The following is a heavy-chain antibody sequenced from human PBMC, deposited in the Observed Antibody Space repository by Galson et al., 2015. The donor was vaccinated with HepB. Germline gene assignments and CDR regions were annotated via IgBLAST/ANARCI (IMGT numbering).Heavy chain of an antibody. CDR2: INPNSGGT. D-gene: IGHD6-19*01. CDR3: ARDSQGGWYAVDY. V-gene: IGHV1-2*04. Sequence: SVKVSCKASGYTFTGYYMHWVRQAPGQGLEWMGWINPNSGGTKYAQKFQGWVTMTRDTSISTAYMELSRLRSDDTAVYYCARDSQGGWYAVDYWGQGTLVTVSS. J-gene: IGHJ4*02. CDR1: GYTFTGYY.